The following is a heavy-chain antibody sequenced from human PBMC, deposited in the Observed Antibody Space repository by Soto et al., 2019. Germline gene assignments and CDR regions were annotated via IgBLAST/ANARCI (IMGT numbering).Heavy chain of an antibody. CDR3: ASRGTRTPYQFDY. V-gene: IGHV1-24*01. CDR1: GYTLTELA. Sequence: ASVKVSCKVSGYTLTELAMHWVRQAPGKGLEWMGGFDPEDGETIYAQKFQGRVTMTEDTSTDTAYMELSSLRSEDTAVYYCASRGTRTPYQFDYWGQGTLVTVSS. D-gene: IGHD2-2*01. J-gene: IGHJ4*02. CDR2: FDPEDGET.